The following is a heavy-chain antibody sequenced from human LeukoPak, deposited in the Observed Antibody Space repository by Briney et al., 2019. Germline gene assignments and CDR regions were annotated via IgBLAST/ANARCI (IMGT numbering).Heavy chain of an antibody. CDR3: AKDGSYSGSYLPDY. CDR2: ISYDGSYK. D-gene: IGHD1-26*01. CDR1: GFTLSSYA. Sequence: GGPLRLSCVASGFTLSSYAMHWVRQTPGKGLEWVAVISYDGSYKEYAGSVKGRFTISRDNSENTLYLQMNSLRPDDTAVYYCAKDGSYSGSYLPDYWGQGTPVTVSS. J-gene: IGHJ4*02. V-gene: IGHV3-30*18.